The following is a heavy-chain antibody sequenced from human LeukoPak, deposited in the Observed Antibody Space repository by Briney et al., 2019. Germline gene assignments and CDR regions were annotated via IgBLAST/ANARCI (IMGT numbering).Heavy chain of an antibody. D-gene: IGHD6-19*01. CDR2: IYHSGST. CDR1: GGSISSSNW. Sequence: SGTLSLTCAVSGGSISSSNWWSWVRQPPGKGLEWIGEIYHSGSTNYNPSLKNRVTISVDKSKNQFSLKLSSVTAADTAVYYCARDQPPPYSSGWYENYYYYGMDVWGQGTTVTVSS. CDR3: ARDQPPPYSSGWYENYYYYGMDV. V-gene: IGHV4-4*02. J-gene: IGHJ6*01.